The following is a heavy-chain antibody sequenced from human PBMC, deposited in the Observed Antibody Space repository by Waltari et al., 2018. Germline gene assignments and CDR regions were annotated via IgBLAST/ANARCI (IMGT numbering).Heavy chain of an antibody. V-gene: IGHV4-34*01. Sequence: QVQLQQWGAGLLKPSETLSLTCAVYGGSFSGYYWSWIRQPPGKGLGWIGEMNDSGSTNYNPSLKSRVTISVDTSKNQFSLKLSSVTAADTAVYYCARSARWGYQLLYWGQGALVTVSS. J-gene: IGHJ4*02. CDR3: ARSARWGYQLLY. CDR2: MNDSGST. D-gene: IGHD2-2*01. CDR1: GGSFSGYY.